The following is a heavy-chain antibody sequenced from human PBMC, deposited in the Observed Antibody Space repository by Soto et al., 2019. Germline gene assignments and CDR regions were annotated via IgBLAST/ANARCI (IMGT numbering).Heavy chain of an antibody. J-gene: IGHJ4*02. V-gene: IGHV3-30-3*01. CDR1: GFTFSSYA. CDR2: ISYDGSNK. D-gene: IGHD3-3*01. CDR3: ARVLTREWNGIDY. Sequence: QVQLVESGGGVVQPGRSLRLSCAASGFTFSSYAMHWVRQAPGKGLEWVAVISYDGSNKYYADSVKGRFTISRDNSKNTLYLQMNSLRAEDTAVYYCARVLTREWNGIDYWGQGTLVTVSS.